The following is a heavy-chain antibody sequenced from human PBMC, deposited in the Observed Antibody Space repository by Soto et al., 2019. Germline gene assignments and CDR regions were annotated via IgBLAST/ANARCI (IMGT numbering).Heavy chain of an antibody. V-gene: IGHV3-23*01. Sequence: PGGSLLLSCSGSGFTFDHYTIHWVRQAPGKGLEFVSAIGGGGDATYYADPVKGRFTISRDNSNNTLYLQMNSLRAEDTAIYYCARDPRLELRGVDSWGQGTLVTVSS. CDR1: GFTFDHYT. CDR3: ARDPRLELRGVDS. D-gene: IGHD1-7*01. CDR2: IGGGGDAT. J-gene: IGHJ5*01.